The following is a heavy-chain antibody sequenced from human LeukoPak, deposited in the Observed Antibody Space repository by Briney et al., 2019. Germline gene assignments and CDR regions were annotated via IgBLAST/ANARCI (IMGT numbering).Heavy chain of an antibody. Sequence: GGSLRLSCAASGFTFSSYWMSWVRQAPGKGLEWVANIKQDGSEKYYVDSVKGRLTISRDNAKNSLYLQMSSLRAEDTAVYYCARFDPGVGSSRVFDYWGQGTLVTVSS. CDR3: ARFDPGVGSSRVFDY. D-gene: IGHD6-13*01. J-gene: IGHJ4*02. CDR2: IKQDGSEK. CDR1: GFTFSSYW. V-gene: IGHV3-7*01.